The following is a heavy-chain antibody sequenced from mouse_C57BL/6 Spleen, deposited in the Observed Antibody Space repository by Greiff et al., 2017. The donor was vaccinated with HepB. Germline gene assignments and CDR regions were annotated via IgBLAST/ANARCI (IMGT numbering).Heavy chain of an antibody. CDR3: ARNYYSNYEGDYYAMDY. CDR1: GFSLTSYG. D-gene: IGHD2-5*01. Sequence: VQLQQSGPGLVQPSQSLSITCTVSGFSLTSYGVHWVRQSPGKGLEWLGVIWSGGSTDYNAAFISRLSISKDNSKSQVFFKMNSLQADDTAIYYCARNYYSNYEGDYYAMDYWGQGTSVTVSS. J-gene: IGHJ4*01. CDR2: IWSGGST. V-gene: IGHV2-2*01.